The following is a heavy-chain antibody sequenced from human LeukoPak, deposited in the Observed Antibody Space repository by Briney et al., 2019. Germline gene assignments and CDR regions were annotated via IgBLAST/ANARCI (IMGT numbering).Heavy chain of an antibody. D-gene: IGHD3-3*01. V-gene: IGHV1-46*01. Sequence: ASVKVSCKASGCTFTSYYMHWVRQAPGQGLEWMGIINPSGGSTSYAQKFQGRVTMTRDTSTSTVYMELSSLRSEDTAVYYCARANYDFWSSYYTCLLCQNWFGPWGQGTLVTVSS. CDR2: INPSGGST. CDR1: GCTFTSYY. CDR3: ARANYDFWSSYYTCLLCQNWFGP. J-gene: IGHJ5*02.